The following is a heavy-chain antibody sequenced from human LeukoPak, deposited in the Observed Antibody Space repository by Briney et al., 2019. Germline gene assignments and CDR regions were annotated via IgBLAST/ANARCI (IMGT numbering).Heavy chain of an antibody. D-gene: IGHD2-15*01. CDR3: ARSRYCSGGSCYVSRYFDL. Sequence: GASVKVSCKASGGTFSSYAISWVRQAPGQGLEWMGRIIPILGIANYAQKFQGRVTITADKSTSTAYMELSSLRSEDTAVYYCARSRYCSGGSCYVSRYFDLWGRGTLVTVSS. CDR1: GGTFSSYA. CDR2: IIPILGIA. V-gene: IGHV1-69*04. J-gene: IGHJ2*01.